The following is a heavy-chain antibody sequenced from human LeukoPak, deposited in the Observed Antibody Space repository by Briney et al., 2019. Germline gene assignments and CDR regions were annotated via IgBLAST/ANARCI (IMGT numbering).Heavy chain of an antibody. CDR1: GGSISSYY. D-gene: IGHD6-13*01. V-gene: IGHV4-4*07. CDR2: IYTSGST. Sequence: PSETLSLTCTVSGGSISSYYWSWIRQPAGKGLEWIGRIYTSGSTNYNPSLKSRVTMSVDTSKNQFSLKVSSMTAADTAVYYCAREVNSSTRRPLHFWGQGTLVTVSS. J-gene: IGHJ4*02. CDR3: AREVNSSTRRPLHF.